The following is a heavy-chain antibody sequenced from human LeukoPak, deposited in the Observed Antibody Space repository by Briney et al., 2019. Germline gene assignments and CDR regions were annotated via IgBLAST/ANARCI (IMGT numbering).Heavy chain of an antibody. Sequence: WIRQAPGKGLEWVGFIRSKTYGGTAVHAASVKGRFIISRDDSKSIAYLQMYRLKTEDTAVYYCTRDPVWNVFDIWGQGTMVTVSS. V-gene: IGHV3-49*02. D-gene: IGHD1-14*01. CDR3: TRDPVWNVFDI. CDR2: IRSKTYGGTA. J-gene: IGHJ3*02.